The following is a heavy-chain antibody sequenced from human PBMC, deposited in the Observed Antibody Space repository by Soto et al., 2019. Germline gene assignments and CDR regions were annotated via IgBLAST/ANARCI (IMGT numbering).Heavy chain of an antibody. CDR3: VDVFTGSTFGY. V-gene: IGHV4-39*01. J-gene: IGHJ4*02. CDR1: GVSIGTSGDY. D-gene: IGHD3-9*01. CDR2: VYRTGSV. Sequence: QLHLQESGPGLVKPSETMSLTCTVTGVSIGTSGDYWGWVRQPPGKGLEWIGSVYRTGSVYYNPSLYNPSLESRLSITVDTSKNQFSLKLRSVTAADTAVYYCVDVFTGSTFGYWGQGTLVTVSS.